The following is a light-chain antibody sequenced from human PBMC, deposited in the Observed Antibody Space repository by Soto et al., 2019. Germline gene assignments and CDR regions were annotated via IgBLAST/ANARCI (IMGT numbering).Light chain of an antibody. CDR3: QSYDSSIRGVV. CDR2: EDN. CDR1: SGSIASNY. Sequence: NFMLTQPHSVSESPGKTVTISCTRSSGSIASNYVQWYQQRPGSAPTTVIYEDNQRPSGLPDRFSGSIDSSSNSASLTISGLKTEDEADSYCQSYDSSIRGVVFGGGTKHTVL. J-gene: IGLJ2*01. V-gene: IGLV6-57*04.